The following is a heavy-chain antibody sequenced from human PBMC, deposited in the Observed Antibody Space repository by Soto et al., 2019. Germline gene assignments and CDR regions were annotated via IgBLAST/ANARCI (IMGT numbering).Heavy chain of an antibody. J-gene: IGHJ5*02. CDR1: GFTFSSYS. Sequence: GGSLRLSCAASGFTFSSYSMNWVRQTPGKGLEWVSSISGSSSNMYYADSVKGRFTISRDNAKNSLYLQMNSLRAEDTAVYYCAKDPNYDFWSGYSGSGWFDPRGQGTLVTVSS. D-gene: IGHD3-3*01. V-gene: IGHV3-21*01. CDR3: AKDPNYDFWSGYSGSGWFDP. CDR2: ISGSSSNM.